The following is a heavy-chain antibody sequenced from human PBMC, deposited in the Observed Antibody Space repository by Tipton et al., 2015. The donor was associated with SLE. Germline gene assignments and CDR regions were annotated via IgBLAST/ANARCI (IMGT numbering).Heavy chain of an antibody. CDR3: VRLELPATKADY. CDR1: GGSISRSNYY. V-gene: IGHV4-39*07. D-gene: IGHD5-24*01. J-gene: IGHJ4*02. CDR2: IYHSGTT. Sequence: TLSLTCTVSGGSISRSNYYWGWIRQPPGKGLEWLGTIYHSGTTYYNPSLKSRLTLSIDTSKNQFSLKLSSVTAADTAVYYCVRLELPATKADYWGPGTLVTVSS.